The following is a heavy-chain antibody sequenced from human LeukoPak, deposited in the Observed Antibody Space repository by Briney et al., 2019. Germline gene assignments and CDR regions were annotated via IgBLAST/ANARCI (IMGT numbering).Heavy chain of an antibody. D-gene: IGHD3-22*01. V-gene: IGHV4-4*09. J-gene: IGHJ4*02. CDR3: ARATAHYYDSSGHFDY. CDR2: IYTSGST. Sequence: SETLSLTCTVSGGSISSYYWSWIRQPPGKGLEWIGYIYTSGSTNYNPSLKSRVTISVDTSKNQFSLKLSSVTAADTAVYYCARATAHYYDSSGHFDYWGQGTLVTVSS. CDR1: GGSISSYY.